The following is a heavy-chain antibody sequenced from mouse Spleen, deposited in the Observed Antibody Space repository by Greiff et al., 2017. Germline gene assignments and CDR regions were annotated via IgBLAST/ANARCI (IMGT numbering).Heavy chain of an antibody. CDR2: IHPNSGST. CDR3: AIIYYDYDGYFDY. V-gene: IGHV1-64*01. Sequence: QVQLQQPGAELVKPGASVKLSCKASGYTFTSYWMHWVKQRPGQGLEWIGMIHPNSGSTNYNEKFKSKATLTVDKSSSTAYMQLSSLTSEDSAVYYCAIIYYDYDGYFDYWGQGTTLTVSS. D-gene: IGHD2-4*01. CDR1: GYTFTSYW. J-gene: IGHJ2*01.